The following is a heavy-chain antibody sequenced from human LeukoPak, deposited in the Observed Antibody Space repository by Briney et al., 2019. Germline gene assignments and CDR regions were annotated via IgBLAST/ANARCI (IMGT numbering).Heavy chain of an antibody. J-gene: IGHJ4*02. Sequence: GGSLRLSCAASGFTFNSYAMSWVRQAPGKGLEWVSAISGSGGSTYYADSVKGRFTISRDNSKNTLYLQMNSLRAEDTAVYYCAKVPGIVVVPAAMGYWGQGTLVTVSS. CDR2: ISGSGGST. CDR3: AKVPGIVVVPAAMGY. CDR1: GFTFNSYA. V-gene: IGHV3-23*01. D-gene: IGHD2-2*01.